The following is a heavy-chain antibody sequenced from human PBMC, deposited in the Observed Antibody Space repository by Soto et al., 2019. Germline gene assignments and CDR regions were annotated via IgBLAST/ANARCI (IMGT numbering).Heavy chain of an antibody. CDR1: GFTFSSYS. J-gene: IGHJ4*02. V-gene: IGHV3-30-3*01. D-gene: IGHD4-17*01. CDR3: AFLDTVISFDH. Sequence: PGGSLRLSCAASGFTFSSYSMHWVRQAPGKGLEWVAVISYAGSNKYYADSVKGRFTISRDNSKNTLFPQMNSLRPEDTAVYYCAFLDTVISFDHWGQGTLVTVSS. CDR2: ISYAGSNK.